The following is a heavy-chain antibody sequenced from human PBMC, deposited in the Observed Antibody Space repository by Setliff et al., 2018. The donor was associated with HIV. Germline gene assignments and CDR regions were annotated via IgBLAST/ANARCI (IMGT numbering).Heavy chain of an antibody. V-gene: IGHV1-69*10. D-gene: IGHD3-22*01. J-gene: IGHJ2*01. CDR3: ARDDHYYDMGSILSDWFFDL. CDR2: IIPILGIA. CDR1: GGTFSSYA. Sequence: SVKVSCKASGGTFSSYAISWVRQAPGQGLEWMGGIIPILGIANYAQKFQGRVTITADKSTSTACMELSSLRSEDTAVYYCARDDHYYDMGSILSDWFFDLWDRGTLVTVSS.